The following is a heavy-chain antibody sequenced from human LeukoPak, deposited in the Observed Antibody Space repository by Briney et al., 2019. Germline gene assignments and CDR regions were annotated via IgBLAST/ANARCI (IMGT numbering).Heavy chain of an antibody. CDR1: GFTFSSYG. V-gene: IGHV3-30*02. J-gene: IGHJ4*02. CDR3: AKDASIAARPVSRVY. D-gene: IGHD6-6*01. CDR2: IRYDGSNK. Sequence: GGSLRLSCAASGFTFSSYGMHWVRQAPGKGLEWVAFIRYDGSNKYYADSVKGRFTISRDNSKNTLYLQMNSLRAEDTAVYYCAKDASIAARPVSRVYWGQGTLVTVSS.